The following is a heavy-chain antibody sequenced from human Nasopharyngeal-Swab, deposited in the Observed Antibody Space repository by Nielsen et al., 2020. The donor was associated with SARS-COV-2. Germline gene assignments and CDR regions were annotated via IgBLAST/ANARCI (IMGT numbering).Heavy chain of an antibody. CDR2: ISGSGGST. D-gene: IGHD4-11*01. CDR3: AKDDPGFTPDYSNYGV. V-gene: IGHV3-23*01. CDR1: GFIFSSYA. J-gene: IGHJ4*02. Sequence: GESLKISCAASGFIFSSYAMSWVRQAPGKGLEWVSAISGSGGSTYYADSVKGRFTISRDNSKNTLYLQMNSLRAEDTAVYYCAKDDPGFTPDYSNYGVWGQGTLVTVSS.